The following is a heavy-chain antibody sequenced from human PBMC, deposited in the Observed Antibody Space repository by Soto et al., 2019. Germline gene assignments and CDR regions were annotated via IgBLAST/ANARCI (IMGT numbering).Heavy chain of an antibody. CDR1: GYTFTSYY. Sequence: ASVKVSCKASGYTFTSYYMHWVRQAPGQGLEWMGIINPSGGSTSYAQKFQGRVTMTRDTSTSTVYMELSSLRSEDTAVYYCARAQQLDLGIVVVTVDAFDIWGQGTMVTVSS. D-gene: IGHD2-21*02. J-gene: IGHJ3*02. CDR3: ARAQQLDLGIVVVTVDAFDI. V-gene: IGHV1-46*01. CDR2: INPSGGST.